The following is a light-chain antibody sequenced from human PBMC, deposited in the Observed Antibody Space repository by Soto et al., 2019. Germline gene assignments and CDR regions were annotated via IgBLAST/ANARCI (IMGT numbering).Light chain of an antibody. V-gene: IGKV1-9*01. Sequence: DIHLTQSPSLLSASVGDRVTITCLASQGISQYVAWYQQKPGKAPKLLIYAATVLQGGVPSRFSGTGSATEFILTISSLQPEDFATYYCQQVNSYPLTFGGGTKVDI. J-gene: IGKJ4*01. CDR3: QQVNSYPLT. CDR1: QGISQY. CDR2: AAT.